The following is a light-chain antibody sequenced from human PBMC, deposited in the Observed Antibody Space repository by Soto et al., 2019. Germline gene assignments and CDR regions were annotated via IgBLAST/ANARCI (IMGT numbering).Light chain of an antibody. CDR1: QSVTSNY. CDR2: GAS. V-gene: IGKV3-20*01. CDR3: QQYGSSPGT. J-gene: IGKJ1*01. Sequence: EIVLTQSPVTLSLSPGERATLSCRASQSVTSNYIAWYQQKPGQAPRLLIFGASIRDTGIPDRFSGRGSGTVFTLTISRLEPEDFAVYYCQQYGSSPGTFGPGTKVDIK.